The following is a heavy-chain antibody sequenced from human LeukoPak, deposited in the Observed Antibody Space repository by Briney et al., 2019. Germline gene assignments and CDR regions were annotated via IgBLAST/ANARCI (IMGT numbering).Heavy chain of an antibody. D-gene: IGHD3-9*01. Sequence: PGGSLRLSCAASGFTFSSYSMNWVRQAPGKGLEWVSYINNSTTTIYYADSVKGRFTISRDNAKNSLYLQMNSLRAEDTAVYYCARDRGYFDWLVGDYWGQGTLVTVSS. CDR2: INNSTTTI. V-gene: IGHV3-48*01. CDR1: GFTFSSYS. J-gene: IGHJ4*02. CDR3: ARDRGYFDWLVGDY.